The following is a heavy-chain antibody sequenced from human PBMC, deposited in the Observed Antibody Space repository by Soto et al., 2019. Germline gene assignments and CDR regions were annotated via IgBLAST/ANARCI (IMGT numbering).Heavy chain of an antibody. CDR3: ARDFDCSGGSCYRLGY. V-gene: IGHV1-69*01. CDR1: GGTFSSYA. Sequence: QVQLVQSGAEVKKPGSSVKVSCKASGGTFSSYAISWVRQAPGQGLEWMGLIIPMLGTANYAQKFQGRVTITADESTSTIYMELSSLRSEDRAVYYCARDFDCSGGSCYRLGYWGQGTLVTVSS. D-gene: IGHD2-15*01. CDR2: IIPMLGTA. J-gene: IGHJ4*02.